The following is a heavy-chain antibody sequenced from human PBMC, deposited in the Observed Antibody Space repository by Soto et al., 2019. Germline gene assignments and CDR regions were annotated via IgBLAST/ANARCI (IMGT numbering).Heavy chain of an antibody. CDR3: ARLNKPEGSKRITMIVAVSALDY. CDR1: GFTFGDHY. Sequence: QVQLVESGGGLVKPGGSLRLSCKASGFTFGDHYMTWIRQAPGKGLEWVAYIGSSGETIYYADSVRGRFTIYRDNVENSLYLRMNSLRVEDTALYYCARLNKPEGSKRITMIVAVSALDYWGQGAQVTVSS. J-gene: IGHJ4*02. V-gene: IGHV3-11*01. CDR2: IGSSGETI. D-gene: IGHD3-22*01.